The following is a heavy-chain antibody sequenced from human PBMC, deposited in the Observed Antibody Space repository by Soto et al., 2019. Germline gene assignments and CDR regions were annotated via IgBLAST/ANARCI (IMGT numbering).Heavy chain of an antibody. CDR2: ISAYNVNT. J-gene: IGHJ3*02. Sequence: QVQLVQSGAEVKKPGASVKVSCKASGYTFTSYGISWVRQAPGQGLEWMGWISAYNVNTNYAQKLQGRVTMTADTSTSTAYMELRSLRSDDTAVYYCARDYGSGSYYKGRAFDIWGQGTMVTVSS. CDR3: ARDYGSGSYYKGRAFDI. V-gene: IGHV1-18*01. D-gene: IGHD3-10*01. CDR1: GYTFTSYG.